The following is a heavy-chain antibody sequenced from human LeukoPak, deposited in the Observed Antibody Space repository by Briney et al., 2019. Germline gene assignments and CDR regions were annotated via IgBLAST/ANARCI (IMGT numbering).Heavy chain of an antibody. CDR3: ARQGDTGSRYFDY. D-gene: IGHD2-21*02. CDR2: ISHDGSNQ. J-gene: IGHJ4*02. Sequence: PGGSLSLSCAVSGFTFTYYAMHWVRQAPGKGLEWVAVISHDGSNQQYADSVKGQVTISRDNSKSTLYLQMASLRAGDTAVYYCARQGDTGSRYFDYWGQGTLVTVSS. V-gene: IGHV3-30-3*01. CDR1: GFTFTYYA.